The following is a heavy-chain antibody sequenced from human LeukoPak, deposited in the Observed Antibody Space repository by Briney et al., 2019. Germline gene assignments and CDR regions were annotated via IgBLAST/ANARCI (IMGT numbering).Heavy chain of an antibody. J-gene: IGHJ4*02. Sequence: GGSLRLSCAASGFTFSSYAMSWVRQAPGEGMEWVSGISGSGGSTYYADSVKGRFTMSRDNSKNTLYLQMNSLRAEDTAVYYCARDYVWGSDRYTDYWGQGTLVTVSS. CDR2: ISGSGGST. V-gene: IGHV3-23*01. CDR3: ARDYVWGSDRYTDY. D-gene: IGHD3-16*02. CDR1: GFTFSSYA.